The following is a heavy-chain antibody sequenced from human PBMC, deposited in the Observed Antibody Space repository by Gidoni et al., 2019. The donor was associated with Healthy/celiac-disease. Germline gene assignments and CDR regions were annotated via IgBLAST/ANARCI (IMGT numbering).Heavy chain of an antibody. CDR1: GFTFSSYS. J-gene: IGHJ4*02. CDR2: ISSSSSYI. D-gene: IGHD3-10*01. CDR3: AFNMVRGASFDY. Sequence: EVQLVESGGGLVKPGGSLRLSCAASGFTFSSYSMNWVRQAPGKGLEWVSSISSSSSYIYYADSVKGRFTISRDNAKNSLYLQMNSLRAEDTAVYYCAFNMVRGASFDYWGQGTLVTVSS. V-gene: IGHV3-21*01.